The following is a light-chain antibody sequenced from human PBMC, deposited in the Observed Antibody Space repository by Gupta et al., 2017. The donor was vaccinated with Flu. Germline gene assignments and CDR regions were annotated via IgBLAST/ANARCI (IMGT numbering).Light chain of an antibody. CDR2: CAS. CDR3: HQCYDPPVT. CDR1: QNILYSYNNKNY. J-gene: IGKJ3*01. V-gene: IGKV4-1*01. Sequence: DILLTQSPYSLSVSLGESATINCKSSQNILYSYNNKNYLAWYQQKPGQPPKLLIDCASTRASGVPHQFSGKRSGTDFTLAVSSRRAVNVAIYNCHQCYDPPVTFGLRTKVDIK.